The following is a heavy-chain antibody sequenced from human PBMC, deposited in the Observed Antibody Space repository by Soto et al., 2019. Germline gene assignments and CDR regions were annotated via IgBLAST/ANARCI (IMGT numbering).Heavy chain of an antibody. CDR2: ISPYNGNT. J-gene: IGHJ6*02. Sequence: ASVKVSCKTSGYSFTSYGISWVRQAPGQGLEWVGWISPYNGNTYYAHKLQARVTMTTDTSTSTAYMELRSLRSDDTAVYYCARRGLSSYYYGMDVWGPGTTVTVSS. V-gene: IGHV1-18*01. D-gene: IGHD3-10*01. CDR3: ARRGLSSYYYGMDV. CDR1: GYSFTSYG.